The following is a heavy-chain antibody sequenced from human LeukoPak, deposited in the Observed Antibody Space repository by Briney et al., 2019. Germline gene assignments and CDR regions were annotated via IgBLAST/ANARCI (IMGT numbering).Heavy chain of an antibody. D-gene: IGHD6-13*01. Sequence: GGSLRLSCAASGFTFSSFWMTWVRQAPGMGLEWVANIKQDGSEKYYVDSVKGRFTISRDNAQNSLYLQMNSLRVDDTAVYYCASXYASTWSKTFHYWGQGTLVTVSS. J-gene: IGHJ4*02. V-gene: IGHV3-7*01. CDR3: ASXYASTWSKTFHY. CDR2: IKQDGSEK. CDR1: GFTFSSFW.